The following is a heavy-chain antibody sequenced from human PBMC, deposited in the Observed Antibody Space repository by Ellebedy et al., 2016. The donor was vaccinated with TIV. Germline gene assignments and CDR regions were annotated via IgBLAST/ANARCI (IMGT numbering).Heavy chain of an antibody. Sequence: SETLSLXCTVSGYSISSGYYWGWIRQPPGKGLEWIGSIYHSGSTYYNPSLKSRVTISVDTSKNQFSLKLSSVTAADTAVYYCARGSDPSGSYWGWFDPWGQGTLVTVSS. V-gene: IGHV4-38-2*02. CDR1: GYSISSGYY. J-gene: IGHJ5*02. CDR2: IYHSGST. D-gene: IGHD1-26*01. CDR3: ARGSDPSGSYWGWFDP.